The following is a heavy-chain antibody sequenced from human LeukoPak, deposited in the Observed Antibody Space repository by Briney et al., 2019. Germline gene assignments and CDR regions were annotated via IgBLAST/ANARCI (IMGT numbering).Heavy chain of an antibody. J-gene: IGHJ5*02. CDR2: IYYSGST. CDR3: ARHQQQLAPQENWFDP. D-gene: IGHD6-13*01. V-gene: IGHV4-59*08. Sequence: SETLSLTCTVSGGSISSYYWSWIRQPPGKGLEWIGYIYYSGSTNYNPSLKSRVTISVDTSKNQFSLKLSSVTAADTAVYYRARHQQQLAPQENWFDPWGQGTLVTVSS. CDR1: GGSISSYY.